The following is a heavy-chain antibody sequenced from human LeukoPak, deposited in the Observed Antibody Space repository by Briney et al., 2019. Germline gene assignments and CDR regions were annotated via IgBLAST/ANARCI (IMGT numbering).Heavy chain of an antibody. V-gene: IGHV4-39*01. CDR1: GGSISSSSYY. J-gene: IGHJ5*02. D-gene: IGHD5-24*01. CDR3: ASLSPHHGSLRP. Sequence: ASETLSLTCTVSGGSISSSSYYWGWIRQPPGKGLEWIGSIYYSGSTYYNPSLKSRVTISVDTSKNQFSLKLSSVTAADTAVHYCASLSPHHGSLRPWGQGTLVTVSS. CDR2: IYYSGST.